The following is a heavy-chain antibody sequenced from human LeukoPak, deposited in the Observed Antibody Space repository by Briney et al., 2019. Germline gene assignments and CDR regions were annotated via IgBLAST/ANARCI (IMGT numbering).Heavy chain of an antibody. D-gene: IGHD1-7*01. V-gene: IGHV3-73*01. J-gene: IGHJ2*01. Sequence: GGSLKLSCAASGFTFSGSAMHWVRQASGKGLEWVGRIRSKANSYATAYAASVKGRFTISRDDSKNTAYLQMNSLKTEDTAVYYCTRYSNWNYGYWYFDLWGRGTLVAVSS. CDR2: IRSKANSYAT. CDR3: TRYSNWNYGYWYFDL. CDR1: GFTFSGSA.